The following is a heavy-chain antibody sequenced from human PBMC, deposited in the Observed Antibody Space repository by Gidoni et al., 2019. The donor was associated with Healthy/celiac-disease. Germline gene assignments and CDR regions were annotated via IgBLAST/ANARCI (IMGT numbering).Heavy chain of an antibody. Sequence: QVQLGESGGGVVQPGRSLRLSCAASGFPLSSYGMRWVRQAPGKGLEWVAVIWYDGSNKYYADSVKGRFTISRDNSKTTLYLQMNSLRAEDTAVYYCARGDDSSGYYYSFDYWGQGTLVTVSS. V-gene: IGHV3-33*01. CDR2: IWYDGSNK. J-gene: IGHJ4*02. D-gene: IGHD3-22*01. CDR3: ARGDDSSGYYYSFDY. CDR1: GFPLSSYG.